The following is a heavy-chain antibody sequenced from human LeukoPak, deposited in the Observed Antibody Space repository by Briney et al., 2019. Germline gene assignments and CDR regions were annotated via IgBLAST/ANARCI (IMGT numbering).Heavy chain of an antibody. D-gene: IGHD3-22*01. V-gene: IGHV4-38-2*01. J-gene: IGHJ5*02. Sequence: SETVSLTCAVSGYSISSGYYWGWIRQPPGKGLEWIGSVYHSGSTYYNPSLKSRVTISVDTSKNQFSLKVSSVTAADTAVYYCARHGNYYDTSQSDPWGQGTLVTVSS. CDR2: VYHSGST. CDR1: GYSISSGYY. CDR3: ARHGNYYDTSQSDP.